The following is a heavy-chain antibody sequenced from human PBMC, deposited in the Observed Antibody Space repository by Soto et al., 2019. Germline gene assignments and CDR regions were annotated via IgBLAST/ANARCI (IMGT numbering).Heavy chain of an antibody. CDR3: ARDFSSDVLRFLEWLPSYGMDV. D-gene: IGHD3-3*01. CDR2: INPNSGGT. Sequence: HWVRQAPGQGLEWMGWINPNSGGTNYAQKFQGWVTMTRDTSISTAYMELSRLRSDDTAVYYCARDFSSDVLRFLEWLPSYGMDVWGQGTTVTVSS. V-gene: IGHV1-2*04. J-gene: IGHJ6*02.